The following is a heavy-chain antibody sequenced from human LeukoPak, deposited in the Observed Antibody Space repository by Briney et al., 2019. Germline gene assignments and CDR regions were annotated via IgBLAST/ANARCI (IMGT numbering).Heavy chain of an antibody. CDR3: ASLSLGHY. V-gene: IGHV3-53*01. D-gene: IGHD6-6*01. Sequence: PGGSLRLSCAASGFTFSSYAMSWVRQAPGKGLEWVSVIYSGGSTYYADSVKGRFTISRDTSKNTLSLQMNSLRAEDTAVYHCASLSLGHYWGQGTLVTVSS. CDR2: IYSGGST. CDR1: GFTFSSYA. J-gene: IGHJ4*02.